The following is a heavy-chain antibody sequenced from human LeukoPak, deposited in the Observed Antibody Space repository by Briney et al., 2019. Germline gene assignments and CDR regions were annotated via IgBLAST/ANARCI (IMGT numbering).Heavy chain of an antibody. D-gene: IGHD6-13*01. J-gene: IGHJ4*02. V-gene: IGHV4-39*07. CDR3: ARDLVAAAGGYFDY. CDR1: GGSISSSSYY. CDR2: IYYSGST. Sequence: SETLFLTCTVSGGSISSSSYYWGWIRQPPGKGLEWIGSIYYSGSTYYNPSLKSRVTISVDTSKNQFSLKLSSVTAADTAVYYCARDLVAAAGGYFDYWGQGTLVTVSS.